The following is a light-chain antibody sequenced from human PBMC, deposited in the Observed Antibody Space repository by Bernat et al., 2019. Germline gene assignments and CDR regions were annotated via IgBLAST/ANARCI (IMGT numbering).Light chain of an antibody. J-gene: IGLJ3*02. CDR1: SSDVGGYNY. CDR3: NSYAGSNNLV. CDR2: DVN. Sequence: QSALTQPASVSGSPGQSITISCTGTSSDVGGYNYVSWYQQHPGKAPKLMIYDVNNRPSGVSNRFSGSKSGNTASLTISGLQAEDEADYYCNSYAGSNNLVFGGGTKLTVL. V-gene: IGLV2-14*01.